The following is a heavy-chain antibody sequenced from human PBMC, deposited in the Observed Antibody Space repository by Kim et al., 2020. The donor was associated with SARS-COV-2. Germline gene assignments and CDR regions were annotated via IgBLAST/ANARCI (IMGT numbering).Heavy chain of an antibody. J-gene: IGHJ4*02. V-gene: IGHV3-43*01. D-gene: IGHD6-19*01. Sequence: STYYADSVKGRFTISRDNSKNSLYLQMNSLRTEDTALYYCANLYSSGWSVWGQGTLVTVSS. CDR3: ANLYSSGWSV. CDR2: ST.